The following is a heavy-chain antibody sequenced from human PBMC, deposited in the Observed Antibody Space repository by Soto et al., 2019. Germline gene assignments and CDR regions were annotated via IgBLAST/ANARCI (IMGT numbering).Heavy chain of an antibody. Sequence: SETLSLTCTVSGGSISSSSYYWGWIRQPPGKGLEWIGSIYYSGSTYYNPSLKSRVTISVDTSKNQFSLKLSSVTAADTAVYYCARVEGGYYGSGSWVALFDIWGQGTMVTVSS. CDR3: ARVEGGYYGSGSWVALFDI. V-gene: IGHV4-39*07. CDR1: GGSISSSSYY. J-gene: IGHJ3*02. D-gene: IGHD3-10*01. CDR2: IYYSGST.